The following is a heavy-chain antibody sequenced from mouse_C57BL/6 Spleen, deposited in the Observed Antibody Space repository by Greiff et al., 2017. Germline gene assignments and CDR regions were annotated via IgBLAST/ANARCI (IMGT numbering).Heavy chain of an antibody. J-gene: IGHJ4*01. CDR3: EREGGGSSRYAMDY. V-gene: IGHV1-39*01. CDR2: INPNYGTT. Sequence: VQLQQSGPELVKPGASVKISCKASGYSFTDYNMNWVKQSNGKSLEWIGVINPNYGTTSYNQKFKGKATLTVDQSSSTAYMQLNSLTSEDSAVYYCEREGGGSSRYAMDYWGQGTSVTVSS. CDR1: GYSFTDYN. D-gene: IGHD1-1*01.